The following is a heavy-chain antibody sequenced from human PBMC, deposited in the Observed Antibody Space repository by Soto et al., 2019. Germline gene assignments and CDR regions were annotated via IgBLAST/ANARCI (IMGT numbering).Heavy chain of an antibody. J-gene: IGHJ6*02. V-gene: IGHV4-39*01. Sequence: QLQLQESGPGLVKPSETLSLTCTVSGGSISSSSYYWGWIRQPPGKRLEWIGGIYYSGSTYYNPALERRVTRSVDKSKNQFSLKLSSVTAADTAVYYCARHSSGYYGYYYYYGMDVWGQGTTVTVSS. CDR1: GGSISSSSYY. D-gene: IGHD3-22*01. CDR3: ARHSSGYYGYYYYYGMDV. CDR2: IYYSGST.